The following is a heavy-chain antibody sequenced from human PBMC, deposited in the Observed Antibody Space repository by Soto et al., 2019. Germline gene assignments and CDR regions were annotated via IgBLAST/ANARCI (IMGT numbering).Heavy chain of an antibody. Sequence: EVQLVESGGGLVKPGGSLRLSCAASGFTFSTYNMNWVRQAPGKGLEWVSSISSTITYIYYADSVKARFTVSRDNAKNSLYLQMNSLRAGDTAVYYCARESSSGWYFDYWGQGNLVTVSS. J-gene: IGHJ4*02. CDR1: GFTFSTYN. CDR3: ARESSSGWYFDY. D-gene: IGHD6-19*01. CDR2: ISSTITYI. V-gene: IGHV3-21*01.